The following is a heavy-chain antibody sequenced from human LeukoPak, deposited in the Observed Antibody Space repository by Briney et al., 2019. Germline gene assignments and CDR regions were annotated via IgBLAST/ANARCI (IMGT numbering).Heavy chain of an antibody. D-gene: IGHD2-2*01. CDR1: GFTFSSYA. CDR3: AREIVVVPAAIRGSFDY. J-gene: IGHJ4*02. CDR2: ISYDGSNK. V-gene: IGHV3-30-3*01. Sequence: GSLRLSCAASGFTFSSYAMHWVRQAPGKGLEGVAVISYDGSNKYYADSVKGRFTISRDNSKNTLYLQMNSLRAEDTAVYYCAREIVVVPAAIRGSFDYWGQGTLVTVSS.